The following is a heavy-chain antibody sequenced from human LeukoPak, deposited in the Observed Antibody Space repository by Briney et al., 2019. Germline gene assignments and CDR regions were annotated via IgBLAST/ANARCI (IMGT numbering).Heavy chain of an antibody. J-gene: IGHJ4*02. CDR3: TVTTGTMADY. V-gene: IGHV3-49*04. CDR1: GFTFGDHA. CDR2: IRSKAYGGTT. Sequence: GRSLRLSCTASGFTFGDHAMSWVRQAPGKGLEWVGFIRSKAYGGTTEYAASVKGRFTISRDDSKSIAYLQMSSLKTEDTAVYYCTVTTGTMADYWGQGTLVTVSS. D-gene: IGHD1-1*01.